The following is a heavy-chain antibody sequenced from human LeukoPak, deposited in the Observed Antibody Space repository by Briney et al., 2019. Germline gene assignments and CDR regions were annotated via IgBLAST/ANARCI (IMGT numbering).Heavy chain of an antibody. CDR2: IYPGDSDT. J-gene: IGHJ6*03. Sequence: GESLKISCKGSGYSFTSYWIGWVRQMPGKGLEWMGIIYPGDSDTRYSPSFQGQVTISADKSISTAYLQWSSLKASDTAMYYCARRLDYSNHPSYYYYMDVWGKGTTVTVSS. CDR3: ARRLDYSNHPSYYYYMDV. CDR1: GYSFTSYW. V-gene: IGHV5-51*01. D-gene: IGHD4-11*01.